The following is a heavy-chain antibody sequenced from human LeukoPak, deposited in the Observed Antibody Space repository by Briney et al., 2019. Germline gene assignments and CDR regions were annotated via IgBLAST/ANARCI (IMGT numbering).Heavy chain of an antibody. V-gene: IGHV4-4*07. D-gene: IGHD3-22*01. J-gene: IGHJ5*02. CDR3: ARSYYYDSSARGGNWFDP. CDR2: IYTSGST. Sequence: PSETLSLTCTVSGGSISSYYWSWIRQPAGKGLEWIGRIYTSGSTNYNPPLKSRVTMSVDTSKNQFSLKLSSVTAADTAVYYCARSYYYDSSARGGNWFDPWGQGTLVTVSS. CDR1: GGSISSYY.